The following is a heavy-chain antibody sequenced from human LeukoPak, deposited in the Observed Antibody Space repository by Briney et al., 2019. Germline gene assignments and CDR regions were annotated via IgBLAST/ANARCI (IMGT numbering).Heavy chain of an antibody. V-gene: IGHV3-48*01. J-gene: IGHJ3*02. CDR1: GFTFSSYS. D-gene: IGHD3-3*01. CDR2: ISSSSSTI. CDR3: ARPYDFWSGSYDAFDI. Sequence: GGSLRLSCAASGFTFSSYSMNWVRQAPGKGLEWVSYISSSSSTIYYADSVKGRFTISRDNAKNSLYLQMNSLRAEDTAVYYCARPYDFWSGSYDAFDIWGQGTMVTVSS.